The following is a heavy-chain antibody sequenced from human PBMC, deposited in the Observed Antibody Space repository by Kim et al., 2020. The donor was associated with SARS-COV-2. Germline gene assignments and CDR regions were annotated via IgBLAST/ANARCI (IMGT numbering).Heavy chain of an antibody. J-gene: IGHJ4*02. Sequence: GGSLRLSCAASGFRFSDYSMSWVRQAPGKGLEWVSLIRDRGGATSYADSLQGRFTISRDDSMNTLYFQMSGLRAEDTAVYYCAKKYGSVPQSHYSIWGEGIRVPVSS. CDR3: AKKYGSVPQSHYSI. CDR2: IRDRGGAT. V-gene: IGHV3-23*01. D-gene: IGHD2-15*01. CDR1: GFRFSDYS.